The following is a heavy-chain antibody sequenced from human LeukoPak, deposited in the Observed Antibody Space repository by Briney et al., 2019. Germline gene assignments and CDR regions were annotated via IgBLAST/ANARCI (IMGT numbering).Heavy chain of an antibody. CDR2: ISYDGSNK. V-gene: IGHV3-30-3*01. Sequence: GGSLRLSCAASGFTFSSYAMHWVRQAPGKGLEWVAVISYDGSNKYYADSVKGRFTISRDNSKNTLYLQMNSLRAEDTAVYYCAGRGRDGYNYGYWGQGTLVTVSS. CDR3: AGRGRDGYNYGY. CDR1: GFTFSSYA. J-gene: IGHJ4*02. D-gene: IGHD5-24*01.